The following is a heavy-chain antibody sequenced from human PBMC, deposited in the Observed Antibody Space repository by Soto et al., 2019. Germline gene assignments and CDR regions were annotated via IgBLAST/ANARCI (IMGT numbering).Heavy chain of an antibody. D-gene: IGHD1-26*01. J-gene: IGHJ4*02. CDR2: INAGNGNT. CDR1: GYTFTSYA. CDR3: ARDVGATGD. V-gene: IGHV1-3*01. Sequence: QVQLVQSGAEVKKPGASVKVSCKASGYTFTSYAMHWVRQAPGQRLEWMGWINAGNGNTKYSQKFPGKVHNTRDTSASTAYMELSSLRSEDTAVYYCARDVGATGDWGQGTLVTVSS.